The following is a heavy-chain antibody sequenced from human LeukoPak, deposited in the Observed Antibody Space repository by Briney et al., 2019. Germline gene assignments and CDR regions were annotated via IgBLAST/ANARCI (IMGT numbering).Heavy chain of an antibody. CDR3: AREGATVVTGIDY. CDR2: IYYSGST. D-gene: IGHD4-23*01. J-gene: IGHJ4*02. V-gene: IGHV4-61*01. Sequence: PSETLSLTCTVSGGSTSSGSYYWSWIRQPPGKGLEWIGYIYYSGSTNYNPSLKSRVTISVDTSKNQFSLKLSSVTAADTAVYYCAREGATVVTGIDYWGQGTLVTVSS. CDR1: GGSTSSGSYY.